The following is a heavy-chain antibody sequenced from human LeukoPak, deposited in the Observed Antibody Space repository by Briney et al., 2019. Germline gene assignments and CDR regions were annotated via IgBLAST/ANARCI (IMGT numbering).Heavy chain of an antibody. CDR1: GFIFSDYY. D-gene: IGHD1-1*01. Sequence: PGGSLRLSCGASGFIFSDYYMSWIRQAPGKGLEWISYISSSGTPKYYADSAKGRFTISRDNAKKSPFLQMNSLRDEDTAVYYCVRDDGRHWFDFWGQGTLVTVSS. CDR2: ISSSGTPK. V-gene: IGHV3-11*01. CDR3: VRDDGRHWFDF. J-gene: IGHJ4*02.